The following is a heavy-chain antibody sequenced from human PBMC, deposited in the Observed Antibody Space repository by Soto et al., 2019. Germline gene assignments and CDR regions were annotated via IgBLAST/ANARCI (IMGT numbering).Heavy chain of an antibody. D-gene: IGHD6-19*01. CDR2: ISYDGSNK. CDR1: GFTFSSYG. V-gene: IGHV3-30*18. CDR3: ANDPTAVDGVFAY. Sequence: QVQLVESGGGVVQPWRSLRLSCAASGFTFSSYGMHWVRQAPGKGLEWVAVISYDGSNKYYADSVKGRFTISRDNSKNTLYLQMNSLSAEDTAVDYCANDPTAVDGVFAYWGQGTLVPVSS. J-gene: IGHJ4*02.